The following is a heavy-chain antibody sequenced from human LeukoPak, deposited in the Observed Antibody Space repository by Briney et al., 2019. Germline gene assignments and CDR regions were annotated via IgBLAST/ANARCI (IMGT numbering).Heavy chain of an antibody. CDR3: TNGGDLDY. CDR1: GFTFSGFG. J-gene: IGHJ4*02. CDR2: INEDGREE. D-gene: IGHD3-10*01. Sequence: PGGSLRLSCAASGFTFSGFGMSWVRQAPGKGLEWVANINEDGREEHYVDSVKGRFTISRDNGKNSLFLQMNSLRAEDTAVYYCTNGGDLDYWGQGTLVTVSS. V-gene: IGHV3-7*01.